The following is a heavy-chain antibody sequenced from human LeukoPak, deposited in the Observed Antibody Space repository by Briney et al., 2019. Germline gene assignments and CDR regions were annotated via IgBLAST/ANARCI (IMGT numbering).Heavy chain of an antibody. CDR3: AELGITMIGGV. V-gene: IGHV3-21*01. J-gene: IGHJ6*04. D-gene: IGHD3-10*02. CDR1: GFTFTNYT. Sequence: GGSLRLSCAASGFTFTNYTMNWVRQAPGKGLEGVSSISSSSSYLYYADSVKGRFTISRDNAKNSLYLQMNSLRAEDTAVYYCAELGITMIGGVWGKGTTVTISS. CDR2: ISSSSSYL.